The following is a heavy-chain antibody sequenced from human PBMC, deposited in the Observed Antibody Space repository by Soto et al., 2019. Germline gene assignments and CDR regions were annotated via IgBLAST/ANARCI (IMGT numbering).Heavy chain of an antibody. CDR1: GGSFSTYA. V-gene: IGHV1-69*06. D-gene: IGHD3-3*01. CDR3: ATDFWSGPIAHYFDY. Sequence: QVHLVQSGAEVKKPGSSVKVSCRASGGSFSTYAINWLRQAPGQGLEWMGGIIPLFGTENYAQNFQDRFTFTADKSSTTAYMEVRSLTSEDTAVYYCATDFWSGPIAHYFDYWGQGTLVTVSS. CDR2: IIPLFGTE. J-gene: IGHJ4*01.